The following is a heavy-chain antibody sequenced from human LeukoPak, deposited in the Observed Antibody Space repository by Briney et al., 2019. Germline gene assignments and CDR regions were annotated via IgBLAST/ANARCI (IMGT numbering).Heavy chain of an antibody. V-gene: IGHV1-69*04. CDR1: GGTFSSYT. CDR2: IIPIFGIA. J-gene: IGHJ3*02. Sequence: EASVKVSCKASGGTFSSYTISWVRQAPGQGLEWMGRIIPIFGIANYAQKFQSRVTITADKSTSTAYMELSSLRSEDTAVYYCARDWGVGGYSYGNAFDIWGQGTRVTVSS. CDR3: ARDWGVGGYSYGNAFDI. D-gene: IGHD5-18*01.